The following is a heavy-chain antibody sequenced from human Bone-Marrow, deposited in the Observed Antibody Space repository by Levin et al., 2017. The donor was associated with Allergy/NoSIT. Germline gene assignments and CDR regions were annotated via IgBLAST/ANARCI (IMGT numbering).Heavy chain of an antibody. D-gene: IGHD1/OR15-1a*01. J-gene: IGHJ6*02. CDR3: ARDMNKAQYNYGMDV. CDR2: ISSRGTTM. V-gene: IGHV3-11*01. Sequence: GGSLRLSCAAYGFTLSDYYMSWIRQAPGKGLEWVSYISSRGTTMYLADSVKGRFTISRDNAKNSLSLQMNSLRADDTAVYYCARDMNKAQYNYGMDVWGQGTTVTVSS. CDR1: GFTLSDYY.